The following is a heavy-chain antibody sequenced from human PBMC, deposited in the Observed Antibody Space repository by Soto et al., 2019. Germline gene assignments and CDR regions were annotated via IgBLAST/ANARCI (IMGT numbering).Heavy chain of an antibody. J-gene: IGHJ4*02. D-gene: IGHD6-13*01. CDR1: GFTFSTYA. Sequence: GGSLRLSCAASGFTFSTYAMTWVRQAPGKGLEWISSISDGYDGPYYADSVKGRFTISRDNSKSTVSLQMNSLRAADTAVYYCARLKIRVYPDYWGQGTLVTVSS. CDR3: ARLKIRVYPDY. CDR2: ISDGYDGP. V-gene: IGHV3-23*01.